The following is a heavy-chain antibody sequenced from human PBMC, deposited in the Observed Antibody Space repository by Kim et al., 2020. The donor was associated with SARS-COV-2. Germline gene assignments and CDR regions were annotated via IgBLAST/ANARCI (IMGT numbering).Heavy chain of an antibody. CDR3: ARRPWEPQNEPVFDY. V-gene: IGHV4-31*03. D-gene: IGHD1-1*01. CDR2: IYYSGST. Sequence: SETLSLTCTVSGGSISSGGYYWSWIRQHPGKGLEWIGYIYYSGSTYYNPSLKSRVTISVDTSKNQFSLKLSSVTAADTAVYYCARRPWEPQNEPVFDYWGQGTLVTVSS. J-gene: IGHJ4*02. CDR1: GGSISSGGYY.